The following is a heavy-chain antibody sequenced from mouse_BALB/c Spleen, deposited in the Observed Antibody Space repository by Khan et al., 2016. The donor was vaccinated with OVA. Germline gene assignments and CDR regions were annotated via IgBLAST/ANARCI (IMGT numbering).Heavy chain of an antibody. D-gene: IGHD1-1*01. V-gene: IGHV1-20*02. J-gene: IGHJ2*01. Sequence: MQLEESGPEPVKPGASVKISCKASGYSFTGYFMNWVMQSHGKSLEWIGRINPHIGETFYNQKFKGKATLTVDESSSTAHMELRSLASEDSAVYYCARMYGSDFDYWGQGTTLTVSS. CDR3: ARMYGSDFDY. CDR2: INPHIGET. CDR1: GYSFTGYF.